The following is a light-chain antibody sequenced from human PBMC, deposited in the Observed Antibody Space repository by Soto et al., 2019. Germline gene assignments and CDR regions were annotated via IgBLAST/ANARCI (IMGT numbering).Light chain of an antibody. CDR2: GAS. V-gene: IGKV3-20*01. J-gene: IGKJ4*01. Sequence: EIVLTQSPGTLSLSPGERATLSCRASPSVRSSYLAWYQQKPGQAPRLLIYGASSTATGVPDRCSGSGSGTDFTLTISRLDPEDFAVYYCQQYSNSPLTFGGGTKVEIK. CDR3: QQYSNSPLT. CDR1: PSVRSSY.